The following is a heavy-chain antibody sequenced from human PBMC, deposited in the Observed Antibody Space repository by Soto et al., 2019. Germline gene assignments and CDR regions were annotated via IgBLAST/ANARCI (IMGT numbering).Heavy chain of an antibody. CDR2: IYYSGST. D-gene: IGHD3-10*01. CDR3: AREVAYYNYFDY. J-gene: IGHJ4*02. V-gene: IGHV4-31*03. Sequence: QVQLQESGPGLVKPSQTLSLTCTVSGGSISSGGYYWSWIRQHPGKGLEWIGYIYYSGSTHYNPSLKSRITISVDTSKNQFSLKLSSVTAADTAVYYCAREVAYYNYFDYWGQGTLVTVSS. CDR1: GGSISSGGYY.